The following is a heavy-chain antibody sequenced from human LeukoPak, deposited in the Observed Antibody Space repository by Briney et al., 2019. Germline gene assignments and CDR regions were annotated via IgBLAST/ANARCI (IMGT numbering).Heavy chain of an antibody. V-gene: IGHV1-2*06. J-gene: IGHJ5*02. CDR3: ARNFAPVVPWFDP. CDR2: INPNSGGT. CDR1: GYTFTGYY. D-gene: IGHD4-23*01. Sequence: GASVKVSRKASGYTFTGYYMHWVRQAPGQGLEWMGRINPNSGGTNYAQKFQGRVTMTRDTSISTAYMELSRLRSDDTAVYYCARNFAPVVPWFDPWGQGTLVTVSS.